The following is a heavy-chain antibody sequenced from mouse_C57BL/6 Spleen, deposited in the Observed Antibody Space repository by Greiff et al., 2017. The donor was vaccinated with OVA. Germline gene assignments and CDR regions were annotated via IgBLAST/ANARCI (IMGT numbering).Heavy chain of an antibody. CDR3: ARVRYSNYYFDY. D-gene: IGHD2-5*01. CDR2: IYPSDSET. J-gene: IGHJ2*01. Sequence: QVQLQQPGAELVRPGSSVKLSCKASGYTFTSYWMDWVKQRPGQGLEWIGNIYPSDSETHYNQKFKDKATLTVDKSSSTAYMQLSSLTSEDSAVYYGARVRYSNYYFDYWGQGTTLTVSS. CDR1: GYTFTSYW. V-gene: IGHV1-61*01.